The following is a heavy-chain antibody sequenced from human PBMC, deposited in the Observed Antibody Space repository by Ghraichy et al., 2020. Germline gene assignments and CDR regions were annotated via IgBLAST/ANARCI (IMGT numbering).Heavy chain of an antibody. D-gene: IGHD3-22*01. CDR2: IYHSGST. J-gene: IGHJ5*02. Sequence: TLSLTCAVSGGSISSGGYSWSWIRQPPGKGLEWIGYIYHSGSTYYNPSLKSRVTISVDRSKNQFSLKLSSVTAADTAVYYCARGSGDYYDSSGYPNWFDPWGQGTLVTVSS. CDR1: GGSISSGGYS. CDR3: ARGSGDYYDSSGYPNWFDP. V-gene: IGHV4-30-2*01.